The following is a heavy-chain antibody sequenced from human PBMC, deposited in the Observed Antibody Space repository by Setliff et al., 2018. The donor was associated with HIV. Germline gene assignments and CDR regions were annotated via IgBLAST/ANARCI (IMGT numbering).Heavy chain of an antibody. Sequence: GASVKVSCKVSGRTFRTYAISWVRQAPGQGLEWMGGIIPKLGAANYAQKFQGRVTITADKSTSTAYLELSSLRFDDTAVYFCARGWLPADYSFYYMDVWGQGTAVTVSS. V-gene: IGHV1-69*10. D-gene: IGHD6-19*01. J-gene: IGHJ6*03. CDR2: IIPKLGAA. CDR1: GRTFRTYA. CDR3: ARGWLPADYSFYYMDV.